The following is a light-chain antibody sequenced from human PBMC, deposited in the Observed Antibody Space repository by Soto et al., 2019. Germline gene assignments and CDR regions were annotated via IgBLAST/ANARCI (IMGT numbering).Light chain of an antibody. CDR3: TVWDDSLRGRL. CDR1: SSNIESNF. J-gene: IGLJ2*01. V-gene: IGLV1-47*01. Sequence: QSVLTQPPSASGTPGQRVTISCSGSSSNIESNFVYCYQQFPVTAPRLLIYRNNQRPSGVPDRFSGSKSGTSASLAISALRSEDEADYYCTVWDDSLRGRLFGGGTKVTVL. CDR2: RNN.